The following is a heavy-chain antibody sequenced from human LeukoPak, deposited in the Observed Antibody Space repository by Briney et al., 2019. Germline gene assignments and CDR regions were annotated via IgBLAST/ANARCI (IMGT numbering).Heavy chain of an antibody. V-gene: IGHV3-21*01. CDR2: ISSRSSQI. J-gene: IGHJ4*02. CDR1: GFTFSSYI. Sequence: GGSLRLSCAASGFTFSSYIVNWVRQAPGKGLEWVSSISSRSSQIYYADSVKGRFTISRDNAKNSLYLQMNSLRAEDTAVYYCARYSSGFDYWGQGTLVTVSS. D-gene: IGHD3-22*01. CDR3: ARYSSGFDY.